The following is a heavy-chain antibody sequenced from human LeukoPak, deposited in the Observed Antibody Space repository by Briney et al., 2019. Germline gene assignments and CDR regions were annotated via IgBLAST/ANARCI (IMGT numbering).Heavy chain of an antibody. J-gene: IGHJ4*02. V-gene: IGHV3-30*18. CDR3: AKDLSHYYDSSGYYRAGGFDY. CDR1: GFTFSSYG. D-gene: IGHD3-22*01. CDR2: ISYDGSNK. Sequence: PGGSLRLSCAASGFTFSSYGMHWVRQAPGKGLEWVAVISYDGSNKYYADSVKGRFTISRDNSKNTLYLQMNSLRAEDTAVYYCAKDLSHYYDSSGYYRAGGFDYWGQGTLVTASS.